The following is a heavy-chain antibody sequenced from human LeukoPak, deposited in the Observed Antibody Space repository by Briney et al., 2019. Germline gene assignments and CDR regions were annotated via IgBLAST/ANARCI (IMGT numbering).Heavy chain of an antibody. V-gene: IGHV4-59*08. J-gene: IGHJ4*02. CDR2: ITDSGRI. CDR1: GGSISINY. D-gene: IGHD3-16*01. CDR3: ARLPPHYSSTWGFFDN. Sequence: PSETLSLTCTVSGGSISINYWTWIRQTPGNGLEWIAYITDSGRIKCNPSLESRVTISKDMSKNQFSLKLSSMTAADTAVYYCARLPPHYSSTWGFFDNWGQGTPVTVSS.